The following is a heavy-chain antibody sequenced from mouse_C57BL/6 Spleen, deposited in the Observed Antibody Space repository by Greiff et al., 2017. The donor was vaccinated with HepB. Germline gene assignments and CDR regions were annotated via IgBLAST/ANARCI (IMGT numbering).Heavy chain of an antibody. Sequence: VQLQQSGPELVKPGASVKLSCKASGYTFTSYDINWVKQRPGQGLEWIGWIYPRDGSTKYNEKYKGKATLTVDTSSSTTYMKLHSLTSEDSAVYFCARRGYYYGSSYYFDYWGQGTTLTVSS. CDR3: ARRGYYYGSSYYFDY. CDR2: IYPRDGST. CDR1: GYTFTSYD. D-gene: IGHD1-1*01. V-gene: IGHV1-85*01. J-gene: IGHJ2*01.